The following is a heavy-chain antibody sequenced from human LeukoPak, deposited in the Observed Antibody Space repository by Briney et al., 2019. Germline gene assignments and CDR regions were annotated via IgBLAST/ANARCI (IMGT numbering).Heavy chain of an antibody. D-gene: IGHD2-2*01. V-gene: IGHV3-23*01. CDR1: GFTFSSYA. CDR2: ISGSGGNT. CDR3: AKDWSIVVILAAIACNGFDP. Sequence: GRSLTLACAASGFTFSSYAMSWVRQAQGKGLEWVSAISGSGGNTYYADSVKGRRTIRRDNCKNTLYLQMNSLRAEDTAVYYCAKDWSIVVILAAIACNGFDPWGQGTLVTVSS. J-gene: IGHJ5*02.